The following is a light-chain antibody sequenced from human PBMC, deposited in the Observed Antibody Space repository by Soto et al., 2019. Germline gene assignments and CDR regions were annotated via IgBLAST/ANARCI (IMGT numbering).Light chain of an antibody. V-gene: IGKV4-1*01. CDR2: WAS. CDR1: QSVFYSSNNMNY. Sequence: DVVLTQSPDSLAVSLGERATINCKSSQSVFYSSNNMNYLAWYQQKAGQPPKLLIYWASTRESGVPDRFGGSGSGTEFTLTISSLQAEDVAVYYCQQYYSSPWTFGQGTKVEIK. J-gene: IGKJ1*01. CDR3: QQYYSSPWT.